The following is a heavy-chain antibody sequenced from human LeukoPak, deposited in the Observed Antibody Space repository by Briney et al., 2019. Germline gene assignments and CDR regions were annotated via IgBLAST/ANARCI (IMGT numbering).Heavy chain of an antibody. V-gene: IGHV1-69*06. CDR2: IIPIFGTT. CDR1: GDTFTSYA. D-gene: IGHD2-15*01. Sequence: SVKVSCKASGDTFTSYAISWVRQAPGQGLEWMGGIIPIFGTTNYAQKFQGRVTITADKSMSTAYMELSSLRSEDTAMYYWARDLGSGHAFDIWGQGTMVTVSS. CDR3: ARDLGSGHAFDI. J-gene: IGHJ3*02.